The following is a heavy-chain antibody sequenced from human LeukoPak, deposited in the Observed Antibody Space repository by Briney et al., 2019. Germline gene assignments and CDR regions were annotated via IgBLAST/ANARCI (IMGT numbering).Heavy chain of an antibody. CDR1: GFTFSSSS. D-gene: IGHD1-7*01. Sequence: GGSLRLSCADSGFTFSSSSMSWVRQAPGKGLEWVSGISGSGGCTYYADSVKGRFTISRDNSKNTLYLQMTSLRAEDTAVYYCAKWGITGTRNFDYWGQGTLVTVSS. J-gene: IGHJ4*02. CDR2: ISGSGGCT. CDR3: AKWGITGTRNFDY. V-gene: IGHV3-23*01.